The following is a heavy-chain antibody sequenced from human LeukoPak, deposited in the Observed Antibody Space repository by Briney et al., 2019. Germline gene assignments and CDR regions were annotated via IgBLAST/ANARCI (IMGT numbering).Heavy chain of an antibody. V-gene: IGHV3-23*01. J-gene: IGHJ4*02. Sequence: TGGSLRLACAAAGFTFSSYAMSWVRQAPGKGLEWVSAISGRGGSTYYADSVKGRFTISSDNSKNTLYLQMNRLRAEDKAVYYCAKRGPPGYFDYWGQGTLVTVSS. CDR1: GFTFSSYA. CDR2: ISGRGGST. CDR3: AKRGPPGYFDY. D-gene: IGHD6-25*01.